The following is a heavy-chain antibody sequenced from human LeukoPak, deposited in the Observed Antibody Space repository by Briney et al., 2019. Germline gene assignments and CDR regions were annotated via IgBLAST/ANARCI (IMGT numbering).Heavy chain of an antibody. J-gene: IGHJ4*02. CDR3: ARDPPGGGAADAALDY. D-gene: IGHD3-16*01. Sequence: GASVKVSCKASGGTFSSYAISWVRQAPGQGLEWMGGIIPIFGTANYAQKFQGRVTITADESTSTAYMALSSLRSEDTAVYYCARDPPGGGAADAALDYWGQGTLVTVSS. CDR2: IIPIFGTA. V-gene: IGHV1-69*13. CDR1: GGTFSSYA.